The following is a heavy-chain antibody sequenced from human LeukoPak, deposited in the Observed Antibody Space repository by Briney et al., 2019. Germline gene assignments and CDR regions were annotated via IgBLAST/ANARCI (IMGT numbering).Heavy chain of an antibody. D-gene: IGHD3-10*01. CDR2: IRGTGGST. V-gene: IGHV3-23*01. J-gene: IGHJ4*02. CDR1: GFTFSSSA. Sequence: GASLRLSCAASGFTFSSSAMSWVRQAPGKGLEWVSGIRGTGGSTYYADSVKGRFTISRDNSKNTLYLQMNSLRAEDTAVYYCAKRVEDYYAWGGYDYWGQGTLVTVSS. CDR3: AKRVEDYYAWGGYDY.